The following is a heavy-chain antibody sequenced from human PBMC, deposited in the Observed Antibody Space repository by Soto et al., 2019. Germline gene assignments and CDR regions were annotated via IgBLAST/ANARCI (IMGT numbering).Heavy chain of an antibody. Sequence: EVQLVESGGGLVQPGRSLRLSCAASGFTFDDYAMHWVRQAPGKGLEWVSGISWNSGSIGYADSVKGRFTISGDNAKNSLYLQMNSLRAEDTGLYYCAKDTRENWNDENACDIWGQGRMVTVSS. CDR2: ISWNSGSI. CDR3: AKDTRENWNDENACDI. V-gene: IGHV3-9*01. D-gene: IGHD1-1*01. J-gene: IGHJ3*02. CDR1: GFTFDDYA.